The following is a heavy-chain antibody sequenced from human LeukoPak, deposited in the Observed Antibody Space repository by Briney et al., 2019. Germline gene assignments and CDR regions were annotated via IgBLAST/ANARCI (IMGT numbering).Heavy chain of an antibody. Sequence: PSETLSLTCTVSGDSVSTYYWSFIRQPAGKGLEWIGRIHTSGTTWYSASLKSRVTISVDTSKDQFSLKLSSVTAADTAVYCCARRGSSWFDAFDIWGQGTVVTVSS. J-gene: IGHJ3*02. CDR2: IHTSGTT. D-gene: IGHD6-13*01. CDR1: GDSVSTYY. CDR3: ARRGSSWFDAFDI. V-gene: IGHV4-4*07.